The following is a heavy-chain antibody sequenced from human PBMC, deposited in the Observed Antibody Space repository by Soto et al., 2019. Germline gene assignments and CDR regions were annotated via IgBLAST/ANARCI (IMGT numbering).Heavy chain of an antibody. CDR3: ASLRSSSSSYYYYGMDV. D-gene: IGHD6-6*01. V-gene: IGHV3-21*01. J-gene: IGHJ6*02. CDR1: GFTFSSYS. Sequence: GGSLRLSCAASGFTFSSYSMNWVRQAPGKGLEWVSSISSSSSYVYYADSVKGRFTISRDNAKNSLYLQMNSLRAEDTAVYYCASLRSSSSSYYYYGMDVWGQGTTVTVSS. CDR2: ISSSSSYV.